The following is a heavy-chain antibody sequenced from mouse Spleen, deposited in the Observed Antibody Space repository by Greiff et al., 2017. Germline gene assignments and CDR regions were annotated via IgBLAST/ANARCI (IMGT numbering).Heavy chain of an antibody. V-gene: IGHV5-9-3*01. CDR3: ARHYYGSSYWYFDV. CDR1: GFTFSSYA. D-gene: IGHD1-1*01. Sequence: EVKLMESGGGLVKPGGSLKLSCAASGFTFSSYAMSWVRQTPEKRLEWVATISSGGSYTYYPDSVKGRFTISRDNAKNTLYLQMSSLRSEDTAMYYCARHYYGSSYWYFDVWGAGTTVTVSS. J-gene: IGHJ1*01. CDR2: ISSGGSYT.